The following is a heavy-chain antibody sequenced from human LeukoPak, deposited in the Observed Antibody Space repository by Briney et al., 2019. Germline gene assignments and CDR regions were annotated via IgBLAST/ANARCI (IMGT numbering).Heavy chain of an antibody. CDR2: ISAYNGNT. J-gene: IGHJ6*03. Sequence: GASVKVSCKASGYTFTSYGISWVRQAPGQGLEWMGWISAYNGNTNYAQKLQGRVTMTTDTSTSTAYMELRSLRSDDTAVYYCARDSGSYSGDYYYYMDDWGEGTTVTVSS. CDR3: ARDSGSYSGDYYYYMDD. V-gene: IGHV1-18*01. D-gene: IGHD1-26*01. CDR1: GYTFTSYG.